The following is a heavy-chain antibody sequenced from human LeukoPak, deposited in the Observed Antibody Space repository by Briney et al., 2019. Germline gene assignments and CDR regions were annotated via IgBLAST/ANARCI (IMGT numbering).Heavy chain of an antibody. D-gene: IGHD1-14*01. CDR2: ISSAGIT. Sequence: SETLSLTCTVSGDSMSTYSWNWIRQPPGKGLEWIGRISSAGITKYNSSPTSRIPFSLYASRNEFSVTLTSVCVADTAVYYCARRVVEALPPSVTSCFDPWGQGTLVLVSS. V-gene: IGHV4-4*08. J-gene: IGHJ5*02. CDR3: ARRVVEALPPSVTSCFDP. CDR1: GDSMSTYS.